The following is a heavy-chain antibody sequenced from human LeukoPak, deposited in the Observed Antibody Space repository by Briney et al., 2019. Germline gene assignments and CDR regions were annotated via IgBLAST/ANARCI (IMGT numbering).Heavy chain of an antibody. V-gene: IGHV4-39*01. J-gene: IGHJ4*02. Sequence: SETLSLTCTVSGGSMSSSDSYWGWSRQPRGKGVEWIETIYYSGSTYYIPSLKSRVTISVDTSKNQFSLKLSSVTAADTAVYYCARHRYGHYFDYWGQGTLVTVSS. CDR2: IYYSGST. CDR1: GGSMSSSDSY. CDR3: ARHRYGHYFDY. D-gene: IGHD5-18*01.